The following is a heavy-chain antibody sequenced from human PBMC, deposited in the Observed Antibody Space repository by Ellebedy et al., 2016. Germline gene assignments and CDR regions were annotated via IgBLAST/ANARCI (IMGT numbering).Heavy chain of an antibody. CDR2: IYYSGST. CDR1: GGSISSGDYY. D-gene: IGHD2-8*01. J-gene: IGHJ4*02. CDR3: ARSSTNGDQIDY. V-gene: IGHV4-30-4*01. Sequence: SETLSLTCTVSGGSISSGDYYWSWIRQPPGKGLEWIGYIYYSGSTYYNPSLKSRVTISVDTSKNQFSLKLSSVTAADTAVYYCARSSTNGDQIDYWGQGTLVTVSS.